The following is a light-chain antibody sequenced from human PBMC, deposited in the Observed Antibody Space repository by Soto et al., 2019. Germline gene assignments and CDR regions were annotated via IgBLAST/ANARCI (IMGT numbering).Light chain of an antibody. CDR3: ATWDSSLSSGV. CDR1: SSDVGSYNL. J-gene: IGLJ3*02. Sequence: QSALTQPASVSGSPGQSITISCTGTSSDVGSYNLVSWYQQHPGKAPKLMIYEGSKRPSGIPDRFSGSKSGTSATLGITGLQTGDEADYFCATWDSSLSSGVFGGGTKVTVL. V-gene: IGLV2-14*02. CDR2: EGS.